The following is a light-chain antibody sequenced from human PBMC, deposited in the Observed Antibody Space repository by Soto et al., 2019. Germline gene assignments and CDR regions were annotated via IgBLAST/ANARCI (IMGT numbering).Light chain of an antibody. CDR2: GVV. CDR3: REYGTLPWT. J-gene: IGKJ1*01. CDR1: QSVRSPY. V-gene: IGKV3-20*01. Sequence: MVLTQSPGTLSVSPGDRATLSCRASQSVRSPYLGWFQQKPGQAPRLLIYGVVRRATGIPDRFSGSGSGADFSLTIGRLGAEDFAVYYCREYGTLPWTFGQGTKVEI.